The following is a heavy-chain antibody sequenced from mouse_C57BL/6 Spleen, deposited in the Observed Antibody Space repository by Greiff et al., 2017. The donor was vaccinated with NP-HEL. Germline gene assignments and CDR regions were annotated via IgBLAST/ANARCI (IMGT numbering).Heavy chain of an antibody. CDR1: GYTFTSYW. CDR2: IDPSDSET. J-gene: IGHJ2*01. CDR3: ARGDYGSRYYFDY. D-gene: IGHD1-1*01. V-gene: IGHV1-52*01. Sequence: VQLQQSGAELVRPGSSVKLSCKASGYTFTSYWMHWVKQRPIQGLEWIGNIDPSDSETHYNQKFKDKATLTVDKSSSTAYMQLSSLTSEDSAVYYCARGDYGSRYYFDYWGQGTTLTVSS.